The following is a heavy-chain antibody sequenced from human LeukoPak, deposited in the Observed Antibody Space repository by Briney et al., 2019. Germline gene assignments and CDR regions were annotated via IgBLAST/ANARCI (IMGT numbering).Heavy chain of an antibody. CDR2: IYYSGST. J-gene: IGHJ4*02. CDR1: GGSVSSGSYY. CDR3: ASIVVVPAAIPFDY. V-gene: IGHV4-61*01. D-gene: IGHD2-2*01. Sequence: PSETLSLTCTVSGGSVSSGSYYWRWIRQPPGKGLEWIGYIYYSGSTNYNPSLKSRVTISVDTSKNQFSLKLSSVTAADTAVYYCASIVVVPAAIPFDYWGQGTLVTVSS.